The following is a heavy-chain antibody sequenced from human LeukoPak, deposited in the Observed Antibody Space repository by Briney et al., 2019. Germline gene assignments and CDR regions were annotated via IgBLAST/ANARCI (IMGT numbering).Heavy chain of an antibody. CDR1: GGTFSSYA. J-gene: IGHJ4*02. Sequence: SVKVSCKASGGTFSSYAISWVRQAPGQGLEWMGGIIPIFGTANYAQKFQGRVTITADKSTSTAYMELSSLRSDDTAIYYCAFEGYNYGYNWGQGTLVTVSS. D-gene: IGHD5-18*01. V-gene: IGHV1-69*06. CDR2: IIPIFGTA. CDR3: AFEGYNYGYN.